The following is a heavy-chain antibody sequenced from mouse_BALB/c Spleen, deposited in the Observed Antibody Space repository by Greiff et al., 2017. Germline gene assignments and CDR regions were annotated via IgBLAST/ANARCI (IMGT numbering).Heavy chain of an antibody. CDR2: ISSGSSTI. CDR3: ARSWYYAMDY. Sequence: EVMLVESGGGLVQPGGSRKLSCAASGFTFSSFGMHWVRQAPEKGLEWVAYISSGSSTIYYADTVKGRFTISRDNPKNTLFLQMTSLRSEDTAMYDCARSWYYAMDYWGQGTSVTVSS. J-gene: IGHJ4*01. V-gene: IGHV5-17*02. CDR1: GFTFSSFG.